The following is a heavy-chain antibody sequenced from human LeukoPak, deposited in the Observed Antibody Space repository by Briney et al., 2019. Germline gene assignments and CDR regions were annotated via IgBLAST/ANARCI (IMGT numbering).Heavy chain of an antibody. CDR2: IYYSGST. D-gene: IGHD2-15*01. CDR3: ARSYCSGGSCWVYFDY. CDR1: GGSISSYY. V-gene: IGHV4-59*08. Sequence: SETLSLTCTVSGGSISSYYWSWIRQPPGNGLEWIGNIYYSGSTNYNPSLKSRVTISVDTSKNQFSLKLSSVTAADTAIYYCARSYCSGGSCWVYFDYWGQGTLVTVSS. J-gene: IGHJ4*02.